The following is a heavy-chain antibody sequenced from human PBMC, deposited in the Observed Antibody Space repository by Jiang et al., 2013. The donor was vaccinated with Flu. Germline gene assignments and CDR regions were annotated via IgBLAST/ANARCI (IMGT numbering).Heavy chain of an antibody. J-gene: IGHJ6*02. D-gene: IGHD6-19*01. V-gene: IGHV5-51*01. CDR2: IYPGDSDT. Sequence: VQLVESGAEVKKPGESLKISCKGSGYSFTSYWIGWVRQMPGKGLEWMGIIYPGDSDTRYSPSFQGQVTISADKSISTAYLQWSSLKASDTAMYYCAKSGIAAVAGTRYGMDVVGPRGPRSTVSS. CDR3: AKSGIAAVAGTRYGMDV. CDR1: GYSFTSYW.